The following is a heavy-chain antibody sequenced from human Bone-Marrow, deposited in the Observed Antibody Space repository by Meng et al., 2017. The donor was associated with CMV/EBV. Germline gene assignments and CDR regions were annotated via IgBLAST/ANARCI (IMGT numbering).Heavy chain of an antibody. CDR2: IRSKAYGGTT. D-gene: IGHD6-13*01. Sequence: GESLKISCTASGFTFGDYAMSWVRQAPGKGLEWVGFIRSKAYGGTTEYAASVKGRFTISRDNSKNTLYLQMNSLRAEDTAVYYCARDFGTSSWFPPLYYFDYWGQGTLVTVSS. CDR3: ARDFGTSSWFPPLYYFDY. V-gene: IGHV3-49*04. J-gene: IGHJ4*02. CDR1: GFTFGDYA.